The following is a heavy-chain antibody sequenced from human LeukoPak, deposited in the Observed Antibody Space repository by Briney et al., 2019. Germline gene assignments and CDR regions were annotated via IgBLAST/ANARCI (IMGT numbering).Heavy chain of an antibody. CDR1: GYTLTELS. Sequence: GASVKVSCKVSGYTLTELSMHWVRQAPGKGLEWMGGCDPEDGETIYAQKFQGRVTMTEDTSTDTAYMELSSLRSEDTAVYYCATDQGLNKPIFGAGDAFDIWGQGTMVTVSS. J-gene: IGHJ3*02. CDR2: CDPEDGET. D-gene: IGHD3-3*01. CDR3: ATDQGLNKPIFGAGDAFDI. V-gene: IGHV1-24*01.